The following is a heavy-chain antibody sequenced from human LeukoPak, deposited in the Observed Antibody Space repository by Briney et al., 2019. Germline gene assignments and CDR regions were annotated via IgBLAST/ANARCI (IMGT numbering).Heavy chain of an antibody. CDR3: ARDYYGSGSYYCYY. CDR1: GYTFTGYY. D-gene: IGHD3-10*01. Sequence: GASVTVSCKASGYTFTGYYMHWVRQAPGQGLEWMGGIIPIFGTANYAQKFQGRVTITADESTSTAYMELSSLRSEDTAVYYCARDYYGSGSYYCYYWGQGTLVTVSS. CDR2: IIPIFGTA. J-gene: IGHJ4*02. V-gene: IGHV1-69*13.